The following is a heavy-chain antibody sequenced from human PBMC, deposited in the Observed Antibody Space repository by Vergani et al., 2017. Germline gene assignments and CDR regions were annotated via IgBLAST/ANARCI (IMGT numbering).Heavy chain of an antibody. CDR1: GGSLSGYF. V-gene: IGHV4-34*02. J-gene: IGHJ4*02. Sequence: QVHLQQRGAGVLKPSGTLALTCGVIGGSLSGYFWSWIRQSPGRGLEWIGEITAIGSAKYSPSATSRVTISVDTSRGEFTLTVTSVTAADTGLYFCASRRPRLXLGSKSNAGTFDSWGQGTLVTVSS. CDR3: ASRRPRLXLGSKSNAGTFDS. D-gene: IGHD3-10*01. CDR2: ITAIGSA.